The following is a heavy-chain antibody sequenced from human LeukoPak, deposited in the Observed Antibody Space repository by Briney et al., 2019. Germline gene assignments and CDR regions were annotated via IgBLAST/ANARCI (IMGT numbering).Heavy chain of an antibody. D-gene: IGHD1-26*01. V-gene: IGHV3-9*01. CDR1: GFTFKDYG. Sequence: GGSLRLSCAATGFTFKDYGMHWVRQPPGKGLEWVSSINWNGGGTDYADSVKGRFTISRDNAKNSLYLQLSSLRPEDTALYYCAKHMRATNTYSFFGLDIWGQGTTVTVSS. CDR2: INWNGGGT. J-gene: IGHJ6*02. CDR3: AKHMRATNTYSFFGLDI.